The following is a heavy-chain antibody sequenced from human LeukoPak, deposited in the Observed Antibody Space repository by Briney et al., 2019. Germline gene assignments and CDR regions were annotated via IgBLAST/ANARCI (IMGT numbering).Heavy chain of an antibody. CDR2: IGTYNGNT. Sequence: ASVKVSCKASGYTFTSYGISWVRQAPGQGLEWMGWIGTYNGNTHSVQKLQGRVTMTTDPPTSTAYMELKSLRSDDTAVYYCARTQGPFCSGGNCYKIDYWGQGTLVTVSS. CDR1: GYTFTSYG. J-gene: IGHJ4*02. CDR3: ARTQGPFCSGGNCYKIDY. V-gene: IGHV1-18*01. D-gene: IGHD2-15*01.